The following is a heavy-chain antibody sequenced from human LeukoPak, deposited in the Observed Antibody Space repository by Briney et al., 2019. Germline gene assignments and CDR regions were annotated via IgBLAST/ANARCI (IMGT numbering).Heavy chain of an antibody. V-gene: IGHV3-48*04. Sequence: AGGSLRLSCAASGFTFSSYSMNWVRQAPGKGLEWVSYISSSSGTIYYADSVKGRFTISRDNAKNSLYLQMNSLRAEDTAVYYCARGSYSSGWYSSIYYYYYMDVWGKGTTVTVSS. CDR2: ISSSSGTI. CDR3: ARGSYSSGWYSSIYYYYYMDV. D-gene: IGHD6-19*01. J-gene: IGHJ6*03. CDR1: GFTFSSYS.